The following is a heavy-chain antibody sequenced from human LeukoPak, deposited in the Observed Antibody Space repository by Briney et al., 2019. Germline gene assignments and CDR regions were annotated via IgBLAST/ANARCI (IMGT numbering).Heavy chain of an antibody. Sequence: GGSLRLSCAASGFTVSTKYMSWVRQSPVKGLEWVSITYSGGVTYYADSVRGRFTISRDNSKNTMDLQMDSLRADDTAIYYCAREESRGGDFYGMDVWGQGTTVTVSS. CDR1: GFTVSTKY. D-gene: IGHD2-15*01. CDR2: TYSGGVT. V-gene: IGHV3-53*01. CDR3: AREESRGGDFYGMDV. J-gene: IGHJ6*02.